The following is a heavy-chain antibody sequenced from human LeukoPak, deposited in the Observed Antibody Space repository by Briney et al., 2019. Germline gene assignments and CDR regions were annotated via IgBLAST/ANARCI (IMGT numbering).Heavy chain of an antibody. Sequence: GGSLTLSCAASGFAFRSYEINWVRQAPGKGLEWVSYISSSGSTIYYADSVKGRFTISRDNAKNSLYLQMNSLRAEDTAVYYCAELGITMIGGVWGKGTTVTISS. CDR1: GFAFRSYE. J-gene: IGHJ6*04. CDR3: AELGITMIGGV. CDR2: ISSSGSTI. V-gene: IGHV3-48*03. D-gene: IGHD3-10*02.